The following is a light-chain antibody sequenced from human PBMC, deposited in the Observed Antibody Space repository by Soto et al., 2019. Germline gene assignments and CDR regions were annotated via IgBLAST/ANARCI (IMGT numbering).Light chain of an antibody. V-gene: IGKV1-5*03. CDR1: QSISIW. J-gene: IGKJ1*01. CDR3: QQCYTYWT. Sequence: DIQMTQSPSTLSASVGDTVTITCRASQSISIWLAWYQHKPGKAPKLLIYRASTLEGGVPSRFSGSGSGTEFTLTISSLQPDDSATYYCQQCYTYWTFGQGTKVEVK. CDR2: RAS.